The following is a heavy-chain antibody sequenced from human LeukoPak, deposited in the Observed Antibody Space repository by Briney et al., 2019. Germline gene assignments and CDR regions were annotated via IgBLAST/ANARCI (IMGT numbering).Heavy chain of an antibody. J-gene: IGHJ4*02. CDR3: ARGHYDDYFDS. Sequence: GASVKVSCKASGYTFTGHYMHWVRQAPGQGLEWMGWINPNSGGTNYAQMFQGRVTMTRDTSISTGYMELSRLRSDDTAVYYCARGHYDDYFDSWGQGTLVTVPS. CDR2: INPNSGGT. V-gene: IGHV1-2*02. CDR1: GYTFTGHY. D-gene: IGHD3-22*01.